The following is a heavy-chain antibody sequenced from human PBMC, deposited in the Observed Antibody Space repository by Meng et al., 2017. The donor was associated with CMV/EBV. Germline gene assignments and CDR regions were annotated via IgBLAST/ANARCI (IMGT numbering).Heavy chain of an antibody. J-gene: IGHJ6*02. D-gene: IGHD2-2*01. CDR1: GGSISSSSYY. CDR3: ASINCSSTSCYRSGGYYYGMDV. Sequence: SETLSLTCTVSGGSISSSSYYWGWIRQPPGKGLEWIGSIYYSGSTYYNPSLKSRVTISVDTSKNQFSLKLSSVTAADTAVYYCASINCSSTSCYRSGGYYYGMDVWGQGTTVTVSS. CDR2: IYYSGST. V-gene: IGHV4-39*07.